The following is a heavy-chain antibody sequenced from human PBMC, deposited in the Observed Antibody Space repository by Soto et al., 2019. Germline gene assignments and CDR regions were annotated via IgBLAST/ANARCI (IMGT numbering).Heavy chain of an antibody. D-gene: IGHD6-6*01. J-gene: IGHJ4*02. CDR3: ATAGLTSSSIPPY. CDR1: GFTFDSHW. V-gene: IGHV3-74*01. Sequence: EVQVVESGGGLVQPGGSLRLSCVVAGFTFDSHWMHWVRQVPGKGLVWVSRINSDGYTANYADSVKGRFTISRDNAKNTLYRQMNTLTAEDTAVYYCATAGLTSSSIPPYWGRGTLVTVSS. CDR2: INSDGYTA.